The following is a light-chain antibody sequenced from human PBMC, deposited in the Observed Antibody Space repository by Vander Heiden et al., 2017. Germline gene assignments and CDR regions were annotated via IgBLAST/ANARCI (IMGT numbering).Light chain of an antibody. J-gene: IGLJ1*01. CDR3: AACDDSLSASYV. Sequence: QSVLTQQPSAYGTPGQGVTISCSGSSSNIGSNYVYWFQHFPGTAPKLLIYGNNQRPSGVPDRFSASKSGTSASLAISGLRSEDEAGYYCAACDDSLSASYVFETGTKVAVL. CDR2: GNN. CDR1: SSNIGSNY. V-gene: IGLV1-47*01.